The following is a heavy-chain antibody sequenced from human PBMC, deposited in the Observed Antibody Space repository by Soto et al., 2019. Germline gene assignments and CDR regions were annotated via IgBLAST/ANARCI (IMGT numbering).Heavy chain of an antibody. D-gene: IGHD3-22*01. V-gene: IGHV4-31*03. CDR2: IFYSGST. J-gene: IGHJ4*02. CDR3: ARFGYSTNIGIDY. Sequence: SETLSLTCTVSGGSISGSGYYWSWIRQHPGKGLEWIGYIFYSGSTYYNPSLKSRVTISVDTSKNQFSLKLSSVTAADTAVYYCARFGYSTNIGIDYWGQGTLVTVSS. CDR1: GGSISGSGYY.